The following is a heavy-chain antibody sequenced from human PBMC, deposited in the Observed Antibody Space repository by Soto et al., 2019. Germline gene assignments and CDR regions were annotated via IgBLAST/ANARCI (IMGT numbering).Heavy chain of an antibody. D-gene: IGHD5-18*01. CDR3: AKGYKAMVENFDY. CDR1: GFTFDDYA. CDR2: ISWNSGSI. Sequence: EVQLVESGGGLVQPGRSLRLSCAASGFTFDDYAMHWVRQAPGKGLEWVSGISWNSGSIGYADSVKGRFTISRDNAKNSLYLQMNSLRAEDTALYYCAKGYKAMVENFDYWGQGTLVTVSS. J-gene: IGHJ4*02. V-gene: IGHV3-9*01.